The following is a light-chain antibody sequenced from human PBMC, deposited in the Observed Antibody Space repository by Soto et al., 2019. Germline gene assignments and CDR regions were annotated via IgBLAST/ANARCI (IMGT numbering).Light chain of an antibody. Sequence: QSVLTQPRSVSGSPGQSVTISCTGTSSDVGGYNYVSWYQQHPGKAPKLMLYDVSKRPSGVPDRFSGSKSGNTASLAISVLQAEDEADYYCCSYAGSYALGVFGTGTKGTV. CDR3: CSYAGSYALGV. CDR2: DVS. J-gene: IGLJ1*01. CDR1: SSDVGGYNY. V-gene: IGLV2-11*01.